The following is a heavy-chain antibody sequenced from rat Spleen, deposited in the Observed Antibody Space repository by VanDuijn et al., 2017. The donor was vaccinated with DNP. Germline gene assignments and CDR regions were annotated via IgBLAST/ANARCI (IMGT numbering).Heavy chain of an antibody. V-gene: IGHV5-22*01. CDR2: INYDGGST. D-gene: IGHD1-4*01. Sequence: EVQLVESGGGLVQPGRSLKLSCAASGFTFSDYYMAWVRQAPTKGLEWVAYINYDGGSTYHGDSVKGRFTISRDIVNSILYLQMNSLRFEDMATYYCARHVLPLRVWDYWGQGVMVTVSS. J-gene: IGHJ2*01. CDR1: GFTFSDYY. CDR3: ARHVLPLRVWDY.